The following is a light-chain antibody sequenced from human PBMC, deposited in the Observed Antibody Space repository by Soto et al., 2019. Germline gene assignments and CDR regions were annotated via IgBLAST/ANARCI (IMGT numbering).Light chain of an antibody. CDR2: EGS. Sequence: QSVLTQPASVSGSPGQSITISCTGTSSDVGSYNLVSWYQQHPGKAPKLMIYEGSKRPSGVSNRFSGSKSGNTASLTISGLQAEDEADYYCCSYAGSSTSEGSWVFGGGTKLTVL. J-gene: IGLJ3*02. CDR3: CSYAGSSTSEGSWV. CDR1: SSDVGSYNL. V-gene: IGLV2-23*01.